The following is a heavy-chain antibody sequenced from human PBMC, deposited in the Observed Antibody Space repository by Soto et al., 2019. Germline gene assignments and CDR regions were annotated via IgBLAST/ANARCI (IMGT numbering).Heavy chain of an antibody. D-gene: IGHD3-3*01. CDR1: GFTFSSYE. J-gene: IGHJ5*02. CDR3: AKLRYYDFWSGENWFDP. Sequence: PGGSLRLSCAASGFTFSSYEMNWVRQAPGKGLEWVSFISGSGDRTSYADPVKGRFTISRDTSENMLYLQMNSLRLEDTAIYYCAKLRYYDFWSGENWFDPWGQGTLVTVSS. CDR2: ISGSGDRT. V-gene: IGHV3-23*01.